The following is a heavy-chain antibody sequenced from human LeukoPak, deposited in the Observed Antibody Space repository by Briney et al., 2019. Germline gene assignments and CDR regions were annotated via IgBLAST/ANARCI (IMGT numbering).Heavy chain of an antibody. V-gene: IGHV3-48*02. D-gene: IGHD3-22*01. Sequence: PGGSLRLSCAASGFTFSSYNMNRVRQAPGKGLEWVSYISRSSSNTYYADSVKGRCTISRDNAKNSLYLQMNRLRDEDTAVYYCAREGTMIGPMDVWGQGTTVTVSS. CDR3: AREGTMIGPMDV. J-gene: IGHJ6*02. CDR1: GFTFSSYN. CDR2: ISRSSSNT.